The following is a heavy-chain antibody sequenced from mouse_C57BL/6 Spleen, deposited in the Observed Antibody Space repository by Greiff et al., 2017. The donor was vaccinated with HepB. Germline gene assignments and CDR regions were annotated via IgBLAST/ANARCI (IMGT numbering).Heavy chain of an antibody. Sequence: EVNVVESGGGLVKPGGSLKLSCAASGFTFSSYTMSWVRQTPEKRLEWVATISGGGGNTYYPDSVKGRFTISRDNAKNTLYLQMSSLRSEDTALYYCARHEGLHYYAMDYWGQGTSVTVSS. D-gene: IGHD3-3*01. V-gene: IGHV5-9*01. CDR2: ISGGGGNT. CDR1: GFTFSSYT. J-gene: IGHJ4*01. CDR3: ARHEGLHYYAMDY.